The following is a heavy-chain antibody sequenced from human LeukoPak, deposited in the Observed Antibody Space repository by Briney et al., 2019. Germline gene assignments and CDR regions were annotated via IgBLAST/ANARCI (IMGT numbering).Heavy chain of an antibody. J-gene: IGHJ3*02. CDR2: IYTSGST. D-gene: IGHD1-1*01. Sequence: SETLSLTCAVYGGSFGGYYWSWIRQPAGKGLEWIGRIYTSGSTNYNPSLKSRVTISVDTSKNQFSLKLSSVTAADTAVYYCARGANWSHDAFDIWGQGTMVTVSS. CDR3: ARGANWSHDAFDI. V-gene: IGHV4-59*10. CDR1: GGSFGGYY.